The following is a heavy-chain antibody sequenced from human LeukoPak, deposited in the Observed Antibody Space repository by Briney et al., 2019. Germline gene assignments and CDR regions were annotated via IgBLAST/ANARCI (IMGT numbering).Heavy chain of an antibody. J-gene: IGHJ3*02. V-gene: IGHV7-4-1*02. CDR2: INTDTGNP. CDR3: ARGTYGGNSGDTFDI. D-gene: IGHD4-23*01. Sequence: ASVNVSCKSSRYTFTTYAINWVRQAPGQGLGWMGWINTDTGNPTYAQGFTGRFVFSLDTSVSTAYMQISSLKAEDTAVYYCARGTYGGNSGDTFDIWGQGTMVTVSS. CDR1: RYTFTTYA.